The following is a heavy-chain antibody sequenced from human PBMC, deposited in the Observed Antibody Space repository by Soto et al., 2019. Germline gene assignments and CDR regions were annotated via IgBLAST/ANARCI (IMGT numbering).Heavy chain of an antibody. V-gene: IGHV3-23*01. CDR2: ISAGGGGT. Sequence: PGGSLRLSCVASGFIFNSYAMNWVRQAPGEGLEWVSSISAGGGGTKYGDSVKGRFTISRDNSKNTLFLQMNSLRPEDTAVYYCAQVPYAAIVGTGPVNYWGQGTLVTVSS. D-gene: IGHD1-26*01. CDR1: GFIFNSYA. J-gene: IGHJ4*02. CDR3: AQVPYAAIVGTGPVNY.